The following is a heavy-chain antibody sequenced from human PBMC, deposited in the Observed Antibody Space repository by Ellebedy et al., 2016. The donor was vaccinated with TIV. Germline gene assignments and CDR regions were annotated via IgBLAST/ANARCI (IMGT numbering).Heavy chain of an antibody. CDR2: IYSGGST. Sequence: PGGSLRLSCAASGFTVSSNYMSWVRQAPGKGLEWVSVIYSGGSTNYADSVKGRFTISSDNSRNTVYLQMNSLRGEDTAVYYCARERGPFYDMLTGHKYYFDSWGQGIPVTVSS. V-gene: IGHV3-66*01. CDR1: GFTVSSNY. D-gene: IGHD3-9*01. CDR3: ARERGPFYDMLTGHKYYFDS. J-gene: IGHJ4*02.